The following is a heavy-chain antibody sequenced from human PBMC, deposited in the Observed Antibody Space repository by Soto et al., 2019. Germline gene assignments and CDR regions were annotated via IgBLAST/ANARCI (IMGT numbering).Heavy chain of an antibody. CDR1: GGSISSYY. D-gene: IGHD3-10*01. Sequence: SETLSLTCTVSGGSISSYYWSWIRQPPGKGLEWIGSIYYSGNTYCNPSLMSRVTISVDTAKNQFSLVLSSVTAADTAVYYCARQYYFGSGSYYNRPFAFWGQGTLVTVS. CDR3: ARQYYFGSGSYYNRPFAF. V-gene: IGHV4-59*05. J-gene: IGHJ4*02. CDR2: IYYSGNT.